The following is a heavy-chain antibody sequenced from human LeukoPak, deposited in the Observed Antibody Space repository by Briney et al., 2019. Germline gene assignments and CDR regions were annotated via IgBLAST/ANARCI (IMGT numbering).Heavy chain of an antibody. CDR3: ARHNWNSYFDY. Sequence: ASVKVSCKASGYTLTSYYMHWVRQAPGQGLEWMGGIIPIFGTANYAQKFQGRVTITADESTSTAYMELSSLRSEDTAVYYCARHNWNSYFDYWGQGTLVTVSS. CDR1: GYTLTSYY. D-gene: IGHD1-7*01. CDR2: IIPIFGTA. V-gene: IGHV1-69*13. J-gene: IGHJ4*02.